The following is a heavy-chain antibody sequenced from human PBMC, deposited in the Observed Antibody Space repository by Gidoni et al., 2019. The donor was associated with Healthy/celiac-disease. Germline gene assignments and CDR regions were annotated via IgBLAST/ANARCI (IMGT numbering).Heavy chain of an antibody. V-gene: IGHV3-48*01. Sequence: EVQLVESGGGLVQPGGSLRLSCAASGFPFSSYSMNWVRQAPGKGLEWVSYISSSSSTIYYADSVKGRFTISRDNAKNSLYLQMNSLRAEDTAVYYCARGGGTRNGWFDPWGQGTLVTVSS. D-gene: IGHD2-15*01. J-gene: IGHJ5*02. CDR2: ISSSSSTI. CDR1: GFPFSSYS. CDR3: ARGGGTRNGWFDP.